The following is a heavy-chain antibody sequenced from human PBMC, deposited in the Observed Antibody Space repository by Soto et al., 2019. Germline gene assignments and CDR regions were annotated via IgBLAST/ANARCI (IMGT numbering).Heavy chain of an antibody. CDR3: ARDQELWFGETLFDY. Sequence: GASVKVSCKASGYTFTSYGISWVRQAPGQGLEWMGWISAYNGNTNYAQKLQGRVTMTTDTSTSTAYMELRSLRSDDTAVYYCARDQELWFGETLFDYWGQGTLVTVSS. J-gene: IGHJ4*02. CDR2: ISAYNGNT. V-gene: IGHV1-18*01. D-gene: IGHD3-10*01. CDR1: GYTFTSYG.